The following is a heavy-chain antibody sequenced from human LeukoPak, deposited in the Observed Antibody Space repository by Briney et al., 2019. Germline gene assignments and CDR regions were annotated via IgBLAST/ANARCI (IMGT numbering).Heavy chain of an antibody. D-gene: IGHD4-11*01. V-gene: IGHV1-69*05. CDR3: ASVTQSYYYYYYMDV. Sequence: SVKVSCKASGGTFSSYAISWVRQAPGQGLDWMGGFIPIFGTANYAQKFQGRVTITTDESTSTAYMELSSLRSEDTAVYYCASVTQSYYYYYYMDVWGKGTTVTVSS. CDR1: GGTFSSYA. CDR2: FIPIFGTA. J-gene: IGHJ6*03.